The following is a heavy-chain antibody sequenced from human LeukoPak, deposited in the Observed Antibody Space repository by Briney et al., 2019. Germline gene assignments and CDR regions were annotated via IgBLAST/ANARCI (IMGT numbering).Heavy chain of an antibody. CDR3: AREMDCYASRPSDY. J-gene: IGHJ4*02. CDR2: ISSSGNTI. D-gene: IGHD3-22*01. CDR1: GFSFSNYA. V-gene: IGHV3-48*03. Sequence: PGGSLRLSCAASGFSFSNYALHWVRQAPGKGLEWVSYISSSGNTIYYADSVKGRFTISRDNAKNSLYLQMNSLRAEDTAIYYCAREMDCYASRPSDYWGQGTLVTVSS.